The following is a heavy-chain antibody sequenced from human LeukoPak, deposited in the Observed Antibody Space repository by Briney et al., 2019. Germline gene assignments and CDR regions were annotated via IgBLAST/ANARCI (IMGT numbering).Heavy chain of an antibody. D-gene: IGHD5-18*01. V-gene: IGHV3-23*01. CDR2: ISGSDDNT. CDR1: GFTVNSYA. J-gene: IGHJ4*02. Sequence: GGSLRLSCAASGFTVNSYAMSWVRQGPGKGLEWVSSISGSDDNTYYADSVRDRFTISRDSSKNTLYLQMNSLRAEDTAVYYCAKDGGYSYGYERGYFDYWGQGTLVTVSS. CDR3: AKDGGYSYGYERGYFDY.